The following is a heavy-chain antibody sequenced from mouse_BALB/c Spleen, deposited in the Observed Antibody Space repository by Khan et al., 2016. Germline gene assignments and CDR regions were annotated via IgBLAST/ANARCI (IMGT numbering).Heavy chain of an antibody. Sequence: QVQLQQSGTELVRPGASVKLSCKASGYSFTRYWMNWVKQRPGQGLEWIGMIHPYDSESRLNQKFKDKATLTVDNSSSIAYMQLSSPTSEDSAVYYCTRSAYGNHPYYAMDYWGQGTSVTVSS. V-gene: IGHV1-61*01. CDR2: IHPYDSES. CDR3: TRSAYGNHPYYAMDY. D-gene: IGHD2-1*01. J-gene: IGHJ4*01. CDR1: GYSFTRYW.